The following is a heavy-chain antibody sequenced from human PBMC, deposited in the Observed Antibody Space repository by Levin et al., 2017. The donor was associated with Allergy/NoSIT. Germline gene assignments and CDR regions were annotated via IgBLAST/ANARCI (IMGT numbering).Heavy chain of an antibody. CDR1: GLTFSSYA. CDR2: ISGSGGST. D-gene: IGHD1-26*01. CDR3: AKGGSGELMD. V-gene: IGHV3-23*01. Sequence: PGGSLRLSCAAAGLTFSSYAMSWVRQAPGKGMEWVSAISGSGGSTYYADSVKGRFTISRDNTKNTLYLKMNSLRAEDTAVYYCAKGGSGELMDWGQGTLVTVSS. J-gene: IGHJ4*02.